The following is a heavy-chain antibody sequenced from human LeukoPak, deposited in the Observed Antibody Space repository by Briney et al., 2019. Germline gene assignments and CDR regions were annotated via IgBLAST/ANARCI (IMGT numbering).Heavy chain of an antibody. V-gene: IGHV1-69*01. Sequence: SVKVSCKASGGTFSSYAISWVRQAPGQGLEWMGGIIPIFGTANYAQKFQGRVTITADESTSTAYMELSSLRSEDTAVYYCARVYCSGGSCYPGWFDPWGQGTLVTVSS. CDR3: ARVYCSGGSCYPGWFDP. CDR1: GGTFSSYA. D-gene: IGHD2-15*01. CDR2: IIPIFGTA. J-gene: IGHJ5*02.